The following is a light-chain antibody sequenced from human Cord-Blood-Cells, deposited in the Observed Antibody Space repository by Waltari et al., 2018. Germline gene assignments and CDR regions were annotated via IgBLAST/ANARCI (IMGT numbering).Light chain of an antibody. CDR1: SSDVGSFNL. CDR3: CSYAGSSAV. J-gene: IGLJ7*01. CDR2: EVR. V-gene: IGLV2-23*02. Sequence: QSALTQPASVPGSPGPPITHPGTGPSSDVGSFNLSPWYQQHPGKAPKPMIYEVRKRPSGVSNRFSGSKSGNTASLTISGLQAEDEADYYCCSYAGSSAVFGGGTQLTVL.